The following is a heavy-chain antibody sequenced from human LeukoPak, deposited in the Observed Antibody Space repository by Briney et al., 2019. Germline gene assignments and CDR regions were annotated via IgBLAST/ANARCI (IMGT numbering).Heavy chain of an antibody. J-gene: IGHJ6*02. D-gene: IGHD6-13*01. Sequence: GASVKVSCKASGYTFMNHGISWVRQAPGQGLEWMGWISGYNGNTQYTEKLQNRVTITRDTSASTAYMELSSLRSEDTAVYYCARPRQLVLANPPSYYYGMDVWGQGTTVTVSS. CDR3: ARPRQLVLANPPSYYYGMDV. CDR2: ISGYNGNT. V-gene: IGHV1-18*01. CDR1: GYTFMNHG.